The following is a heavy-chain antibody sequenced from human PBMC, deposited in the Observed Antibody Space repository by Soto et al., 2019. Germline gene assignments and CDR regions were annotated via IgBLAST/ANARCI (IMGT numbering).Heavy chain of an antibody. Sequence: PGGSLRLSCAASGFTFSSYAMNWVRQAPGKGLEWVSAINGRGDGTYYADSVKGRFTISRDHSKNTVHLQMNSLRAEDTAVYYCAKGKTYDSGWKLDALDMWGQGTLVTVSS. CDR2: INGRGDGT. D-gene: IGHD6-19*01. J-gene: IGHJ3*02. CDR1: GFTFSSYA. V-gene: IGHV3-23*01. CDR3: AKGKTYDSGWKLDALDM.